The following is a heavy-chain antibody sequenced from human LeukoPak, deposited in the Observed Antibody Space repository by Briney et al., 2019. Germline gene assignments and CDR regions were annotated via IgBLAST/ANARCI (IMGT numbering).Heavy chain of an antibody. V-gene: IGHV4-31*03. CDR3: ARSSDYGDYD. D-gene: IGHD4-17*01. CDR1: GGSVNSGGYY. CDR2: IYYSGRT. J-gene: IGHJ4*02. Sequence: PSETLSLTCTVSGGSVNSGGYYWTWIRQHPGKGLEWLGYIYYSGRTYYNPSLKSRITIALNRSKNQFSLNLTSVSAADTAFYFCARSSDYGDYDWGQGTLITVSS.